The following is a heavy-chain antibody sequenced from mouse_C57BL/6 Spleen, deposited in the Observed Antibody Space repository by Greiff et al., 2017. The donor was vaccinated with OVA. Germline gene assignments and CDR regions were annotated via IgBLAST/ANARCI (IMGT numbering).Heavy chain of an antibody. CDR1: GYAFSSSW. CDR2: IYPGDGDT. CDR3: AKGYGKDYFDY. D-gene: IGHD1-1*01. J-gene: IGHJ2*01. Sequence: QVQLQQSGPELVKPGASVKISCKASGYAFSSSWMNWVKQRPGTGLEWIGRIYPGDGDTNYNGKFKGKATLTADKSSSTAYMQLSSLTSEDSAVYFCAKGYGKDYFDYWGQGTTLTVSS. V-gene: IGHV1-82*01.